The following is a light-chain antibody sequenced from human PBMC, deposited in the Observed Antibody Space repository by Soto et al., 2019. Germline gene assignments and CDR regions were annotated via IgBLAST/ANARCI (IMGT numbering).Light chain of an antibody. J-gene: IGKJ1*01. CDR3: QQYDNLPPLT. Sequence: DITMTQSPSSLSASVGDRVTITCQAIQYISNYLKWAQQKPGKAPKLLIYDASNLETGVPSRFSGSGAWTDVTFPIISLQHEDIATYYCQQYDNLPPLTFGQGTKVEIK. V-gene: IGKV1-33*01. CDR2: DAS. CDR1: QYISNY.